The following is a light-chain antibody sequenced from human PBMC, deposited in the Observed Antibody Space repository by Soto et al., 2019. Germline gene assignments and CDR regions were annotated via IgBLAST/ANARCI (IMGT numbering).Light chain of an antibody. CDR2: DVS. J-gene: IGLJ1*01. CDR1: SSDVGGYNY. CDR3: SSYTSSGEV. Sequence: QSALTQPASVSGSPGQSITISCTGTSSDVGGYNYVSWYQQHPGKAPKLMIYDVSNRPSGVSNRFSGSKSGNTASLTISGLQAEDVADYYCSSYTSSGEVFGTGTKLTVL. V-gene: IGLV2-14*01.